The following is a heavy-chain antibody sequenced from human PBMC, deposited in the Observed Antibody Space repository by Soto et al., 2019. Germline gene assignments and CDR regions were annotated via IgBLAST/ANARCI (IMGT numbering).Heavy chain of an antibody. D-gene: IGHD4-17*01. Sequence: EVQLLESGGGLVQPGGSLRLSCAASGFTFSTYGMNWFRQAPGKGLEWVSGITGSGASTYYADSVKGRFTISRDNSKNTLYLQMNSLRAEDTAVYYCAKAEYYGGNWYFDLWGRGPLVTVSS. J-gene: IGHJ2*01. CDR1: GFTFSTYG. CDR3: AKAEYYGGNWYFDL. V-gene: IGHV3-23*01. CDR2: ITGSGAST.